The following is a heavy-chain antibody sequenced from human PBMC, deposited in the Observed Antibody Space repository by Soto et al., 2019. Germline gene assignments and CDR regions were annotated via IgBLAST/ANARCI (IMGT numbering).Heavy chain of an antibody. V-gene: IGHV4-39*01. CDR1: GGSISSSSYY. D-gene: IGHD5-18*01. CDR3: ARGVSGIQLWFIYYGKDV. Sequence: SETLSLTCTVSGGSISSSSYYWGWIRQPPGKGLEWIGSIYYSGSTYYNPSLKSRVTISVDTSKNQFSLKLSSVTAADTAVYYFARGVSGIQLWFIYYGKDVWGQGTTVTVSS. CDR2: IYYSGST. J-gene: IGHJ6*02.